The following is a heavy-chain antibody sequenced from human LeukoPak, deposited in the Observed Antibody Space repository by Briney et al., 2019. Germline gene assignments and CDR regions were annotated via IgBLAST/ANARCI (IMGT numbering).Heavy chain of an antibody. V-gene: IGHV4-61*02. Sequence: PSETLSLTCTVSGGSISSGSYYWSWIRQPAGKGLEWIGRIYTSGSTNYNPSLKSRVTMSVDTSKNQFSLKLSSVTAADTAVYYCARAGSGALRDWGQGTLVTVSS. CDR2: IYTSGST. D-gene: IGHD3-10*01. CDR1: GGSISSGSYY. CDR3: ARAGSGALRD. J-gene: IGHJ4*02.